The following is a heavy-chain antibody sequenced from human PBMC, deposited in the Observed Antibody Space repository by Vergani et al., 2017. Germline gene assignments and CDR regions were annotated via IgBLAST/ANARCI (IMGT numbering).Heavy chain of an antibody. V-gene: IGHV3-21*01. J-gene: IGHJ3*02. D-gene: IGHD5-18*01. CDR2: ISSSSSYI. CDR1: GFTFSSYS. Sequence: EVQLVESGGGLVKPGGSLRLSCAASGFTFSSYSMNWVRQAPGKGLEWVSSISSSSSYIYYADSVKGRFTISRDNAKNSLYLQMNSLRAEDTAVYYCARVQEIQDTAMVTGAFDIWGQGTMVTVSS. CDR3: ARVQEIQDTAMVTGAFDI.